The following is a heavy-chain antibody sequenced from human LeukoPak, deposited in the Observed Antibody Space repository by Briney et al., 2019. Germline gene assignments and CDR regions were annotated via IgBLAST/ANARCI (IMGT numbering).Heavy chain of an antibody. V-gene: IGHV7-4-1*02. D-gene: IGHD3-3*01. CDR3: AREMYYDFWSGYFPNWFDP. Sequence: ASVKVSCKASGYTFTSYAMNWVRQAPGQGLEWMGWVNTNTGNPTYAQGFPGRFVFSFDTSFSTAYLQISSLKAEDTAVYYCAREMYYDFWSGYFPNWFDPWGQGTLVTVSS. CDR2: VNTNTGNP. J-gene: IGHJ5*02. CDR1: GYTFTSYA.